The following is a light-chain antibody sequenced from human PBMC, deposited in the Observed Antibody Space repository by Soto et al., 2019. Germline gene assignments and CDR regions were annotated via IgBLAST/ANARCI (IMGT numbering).Light chain of an antibody. V-gene: IGLV1-40*01. CDR3: QTYDSSLSGYV. CDR2: GNN. CDR1: SANIGAAYH. J-gene: IGLJ1*01. Sequence: QSALTQPPSVSGAPGQRVTISCTGSSANIGAAYHVDWYQQLPGTAPKLLIYGNNTRPSGVPARFSGSKSGTSASLAIAGLQAEDEGDYYCQTYDSSLSGYVFGTGTKVTVL.